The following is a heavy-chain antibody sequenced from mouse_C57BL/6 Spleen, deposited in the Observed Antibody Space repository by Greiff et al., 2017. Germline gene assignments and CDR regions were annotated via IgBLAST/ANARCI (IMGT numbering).Heavy chain of an antibody. D-gene: IGHD2-14*01. CDR1: GFTFSSYA. J-gene: IGHJ4*01. CDR2: ISDGGSYT. CDR3: AREMGLRTTLYAMDY. V-gene: IGHV5-4*01. Sequence: EVKVVESGGGLVKPGGSLKLSCAASGFTFSSYAMSWVRQTPEKRLEWVATISDGGSYTYYPDNVKGRFTISRDNAKNNLYLQMSHLKSEDTAMYYCAREMGLRTTLYAMDYWGQGTSVTVSS.